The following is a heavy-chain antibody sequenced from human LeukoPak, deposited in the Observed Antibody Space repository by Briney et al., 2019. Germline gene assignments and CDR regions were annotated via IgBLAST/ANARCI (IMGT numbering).Heavy chain of an antibody. D-gene: IGHD5-12*01. CDR2: ISYDGSNK. CDR3: AKVLEWLTYYYYYGMDV. J-gene: IGHJ6*02. V-gene: IGHV3-30*18. Sequence: PGGSLRLSCAASGFTSSSYGMHWVRQAPGKGLEWVAVISYDGSNKYYADSVKGRFTISRDNSKNTLYLQMNSLRAEDTAVYYCAKVLEWLTYYYYYGMDVWGQGTTVTVSS. CDR1: GFTSSSYG.